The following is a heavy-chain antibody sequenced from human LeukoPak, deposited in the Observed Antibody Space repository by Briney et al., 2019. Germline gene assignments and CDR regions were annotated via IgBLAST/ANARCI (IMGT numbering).Heavy chain of an antibody. D-gene: IGHD6-13*01. Sequence: SVKVSCKASGGTFSSYAISWVRQAPGQGLEWMGRIIPILGIANYAQKSQGRVTITADKSTSTAYMELSSLRSEDTAVYYCAREGYSSSWSDYYYYGMDVWGQGTTVTVSS. J-gene: IGHJ6*02. V-gene: IGHV1-69*04. CDR1: GGTFSSYA. CDR2: IIPILGIA. CDR3: AREGYSSSWSDYYYYGMDV.